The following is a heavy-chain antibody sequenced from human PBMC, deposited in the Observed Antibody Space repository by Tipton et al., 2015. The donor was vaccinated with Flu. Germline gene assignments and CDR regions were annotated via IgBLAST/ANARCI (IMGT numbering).Heavy chain of an antibody. Sequence: VQLVQSGGGLVQPGGSLRVSCAASGFTFSSYWMTWVRQTPGKGLEWVAKMKGDGSETYYVDSVRGRFTISRDNAKNSLYLQMNSLRVEDTAVYYCVRGTAANSADNWGQGTLVTVSS. CDR1: GFTFSSYW. CDR2: MKGDGSET. J-gene: IGHJ4*02. V-gene: IGHV3-7*01. CDR3: VRGTAANSADN. D-gene: IGHD4-23*01.